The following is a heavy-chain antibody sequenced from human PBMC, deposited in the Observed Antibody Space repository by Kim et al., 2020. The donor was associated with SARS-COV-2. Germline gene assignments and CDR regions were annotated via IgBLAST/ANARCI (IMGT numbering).Heavy chain of an antibody. V-gene: IGHV4-34*01. D-gene: IGHD3-22*01. Sequence: SETLSLTCAVYGGSFSGYYWSWIRQPPGKGLEWIGEINHSGSTNYNPSLKSRVTISVDTSKNQFSLKLSSVTAADTAVYYCARGVRLYYYDSSGYYYRAWFDPWGQGTLVTVSS. CDR2: INHSGST. J-gene: IGHJ5*02. CDR3: ARGVRLYYYDSSGYYYRAWFDP. CDR1: GGSFSGYY.